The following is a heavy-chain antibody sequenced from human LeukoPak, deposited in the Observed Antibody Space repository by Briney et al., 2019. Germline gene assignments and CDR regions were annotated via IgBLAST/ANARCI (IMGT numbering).Heavy chain of an antibody. CDR3: ARDPVVVVAATRFDY. CDR1: GYTFTGYY. V-gene: IGHV1-2*02. D-gene: IGHD2-15*01. Sequence: GASVKVSCKASGYTFTGYYMHWVRQAPGQGLEWMGWINPNSGGTNYAQKFQGRVTMTRDTSISTAYMELSRLRPDDTAVYYCARDPVVVVAATRFDYWGQGTLVTVSS. CDR2: INPNSGGT. J-gene: IGHJ4*02.